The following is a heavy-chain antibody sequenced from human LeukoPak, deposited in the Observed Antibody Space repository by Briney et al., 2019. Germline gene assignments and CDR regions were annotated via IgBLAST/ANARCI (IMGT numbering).Heavy chain of an antibody. CDR3: ARVVDDTSVYRPFDY. Sequence: GGSLRLSCAASGFTFTSHWMSWVRQAPGKGLEWVAQIKQDGSEKYYVDSLKDRFTISRDNGKNSLHRQMNSLRAEDTAVYYCARVVDDTSVYRPFDYWGQGALVTVSS. V-gene: IGHV3-7*01. CDR1: GFTFTSHW. J-gene: IGHJ4*02. CDR2: IKQDGSEK. D-gene: IGHD3-22*01.